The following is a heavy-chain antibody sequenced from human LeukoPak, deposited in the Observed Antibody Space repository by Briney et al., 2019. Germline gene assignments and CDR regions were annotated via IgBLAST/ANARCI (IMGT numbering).Heavy chain of an antibody. Sequence: PGGSLRLSCAASGFTFSSYEMSWVRQAPGKGPEWVSAISDTGNTYHADSVKGRFTISRDSSKNTLFLQMNRLRPEDAAVYYCAKAPVTTCRGAFCYPFDYWGLGTLVTVSS. J-gene: IGHJ4*02. V-gene: IGHV3-23*01. CDR3: AKAPVTTCRGAFCYPFDY. CDR2: ISDTGNT. D-gene: IGHD2-15*01. CDR1: GFTFSSYE.